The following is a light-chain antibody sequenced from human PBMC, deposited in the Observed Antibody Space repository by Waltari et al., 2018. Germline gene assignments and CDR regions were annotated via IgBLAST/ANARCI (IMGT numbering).Light chain of an antibody. J-gene: IGKJ4*01. CDR1: SLLYRPNKHND. V-gene: IGKV4-1*01. CDR2: WAS. Sequence: SLLYRPNKHNDLTWYQRKPGQPPKLLISWASTRESGVPDRFSGSGSGTDFTLTISSLQAEDVAVYYCQQSYTTPLTFGGGTRVEIK. CDR3: QQSYTTPLT.